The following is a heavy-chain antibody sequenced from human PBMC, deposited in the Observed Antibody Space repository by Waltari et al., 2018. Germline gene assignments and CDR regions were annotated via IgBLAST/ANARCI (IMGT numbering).Heavy chain of an antibody. Sequence: EVSLVESGGDLVQPGESLRLSCAASGFTFNSYSMNWIRQAPGKGLEWLSYISSGSSTIFYGDSVKGRFTISRDKAKNSLYLRRNSRRAEDTAVYYCARGGYCNSTTCHGSSAFDIWGQGTVVTVSS. D-gene: IGHD2-2*01. CDR3: ARGGYCNSTTCHGSSAFDI. V-gene: IGHV3-48*01. CDR2: ISSGSSTI. J-gene: IGHJ3*02. CDR1: GFTFNSYS.